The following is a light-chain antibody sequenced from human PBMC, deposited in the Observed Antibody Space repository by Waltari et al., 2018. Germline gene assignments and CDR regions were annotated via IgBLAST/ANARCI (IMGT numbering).Light chain of an antibody. CDR3: QRYNSYPRR. CDR1: QGIGSW. Sequence: DVQMTQSPSTLSASVGDRVTITCRASQGIGSWLAWYQQKPGKAPNLLIYKALTLESGVPSRFSGSGSGTEFTLTISSLQPEDFATYFCQRYNSYPRRFGQGTKVEIK. J-gene: IGKJ1*01. CDR2: KAL. V-gene: IGKV1-5*03.